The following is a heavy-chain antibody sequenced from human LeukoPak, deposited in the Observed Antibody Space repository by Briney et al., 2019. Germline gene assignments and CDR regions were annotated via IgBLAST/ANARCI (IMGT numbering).Heavy chain of an antibody. CDR1: GFTFSSYW. CDR3: AKDRVPAAGDDAFDI. Sequence: PGGSLRLSCAASGFTFSSYWMSWVRQAPGKGLEWVANIKQDGSEKYYVDSVKGRFTISRDNAKNSLYLQMNSLRAEDTAVYYCAKDRVPAAGDDAFDIWGQGTMVTVSS. J-gene: IGHJ3*02. D-gene: IGHD2-2*01. CDR2: IKQDGSEK. V-gene: IGHV3-7*03.